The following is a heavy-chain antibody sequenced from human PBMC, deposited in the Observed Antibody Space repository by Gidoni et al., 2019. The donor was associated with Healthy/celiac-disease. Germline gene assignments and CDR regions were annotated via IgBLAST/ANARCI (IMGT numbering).Heavy chain of an antibody. J-gene: IGHJ6*02. Sequence: QVQLVQSGAEVKKPGSSVKVSCKASGGTFSSYAISWLRQAPGQGLEWMGGIIPIFGTANYAQKFQGRVTITADESTSTAYMELSSLRSEDTAVYYCASTVVPAANYYYYGMDVWGQGTTVTVSS. CDR1: GGTFSSYA. D-gene: IGHD2-2*01. CDR3: ASTVVPAANYYYYGMDV. CDR2: IIPIFGTA. V-gene: IGHV1-69*01.